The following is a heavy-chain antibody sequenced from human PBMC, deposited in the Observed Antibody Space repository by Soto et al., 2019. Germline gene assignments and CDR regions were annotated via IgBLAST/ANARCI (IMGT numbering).Heavy chain of an antibody. CDR3: ARDPGLAVEGYFDY. D-gene: IGHD6-19*01. J-gene: IGHJ4*02. CDR2: IIPVFGTS. Sequence: SVKVSCKASGGTFSSYAISWVRQAPGQGLEWMGGIIPVFGTSNYAQKFQGRVTITADKSTSTAYMELSSLRSEDTAVYYCARDPGLAVEGYFDYWGQGTLVTVSS. CDR1: GGTFSSYA. V-gene: IGHV1-69*06.